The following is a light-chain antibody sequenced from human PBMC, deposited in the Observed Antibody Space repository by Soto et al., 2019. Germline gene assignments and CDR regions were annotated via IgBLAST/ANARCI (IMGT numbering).Light chain of an antibody. CDR1: SSDVGGYNY. Sequence: QSVLTQPASVSGSPGQSITISCTGTSSDVGGYNYVSWYQQHPGKAPKLMIYEVSNRLSGVSNRFSGFKSGNTASLTISGLQAEDEADYYCSSYTTSSTRVFGTGTKLTVL. J-gene: IGLJ1*01. V-gene: IGLV2-14*01. CDR2: EVS. CDR3: SSYTTSSTRV.